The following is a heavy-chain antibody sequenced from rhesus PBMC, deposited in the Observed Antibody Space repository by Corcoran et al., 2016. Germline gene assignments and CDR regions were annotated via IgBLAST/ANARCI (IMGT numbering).Heavy chain of an antibody. V-gene: IGHV4-93*02. J-gene: IGHJ4*01. D-gene: IGHD3-22*01. CDR1: GCSLRSLNW. CDR3: ATLEKVWVS. CDR2: IYGSGGST. Sequence: QVQLQESGPAVVKPSETLSLTCAVSGCSLRSLNWWTCIRHHPGKGLEGIGCIYGSGGSTEYNPSLKSRVTISIDTSKNQFSLRMNSVTAADTAVYYCATLEKVWVSWGQGVLVTVSS.